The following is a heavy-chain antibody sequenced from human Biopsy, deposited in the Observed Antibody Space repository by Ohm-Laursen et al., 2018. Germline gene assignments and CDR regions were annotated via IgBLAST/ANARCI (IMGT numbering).Heavy chain of an antibody. CDR1: GFSFSDYH. Sequence: SLRLSCAAFGFSFSDYHMRWIRQAPGRGLEWVSYISGGGTIYYGDSMKGRVTISRDNAKKSLYLQMHSLRAEDTAVYYCARDTRWSPYSMDVWGQGTTVTVSS. D-gene: IGHD4-23*01. V-gene: IGHV3-11*01. CDR2: ISGGGTI. J-gene: IGHJ6*02. CDR3: ARDTRWSPYSMDV.